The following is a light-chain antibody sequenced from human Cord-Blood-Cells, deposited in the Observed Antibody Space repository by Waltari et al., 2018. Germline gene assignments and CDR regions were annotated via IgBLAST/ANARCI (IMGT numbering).Light chain of an antibody. Sequence: DIKLTQSPLFLSASVGYGITITCRASQGISSYLAWYQQKPGKAPKLLIYAASTLQSGVPSRFSGSGSGTEFTLTISSLQPEDFATYYCQQFNSHPYTFGPGTKVDIK. V-gene: IGKV1-9*01. CDR1: QGISSY. CDR2: AAS. CDR3: QQFNSHPYT. J-gene: IGKJ3*01.